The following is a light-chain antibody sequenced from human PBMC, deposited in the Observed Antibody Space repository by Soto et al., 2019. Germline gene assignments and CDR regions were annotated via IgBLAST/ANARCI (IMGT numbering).Light chain of an antibody. V-gene: IGKV3-15*01. Sequence: EIVMTQSPATLSVSPGERATLSCRASQSVSSNLAWYQQKRGQAPRLLIYGASTRATGIPARFSGSGPATEITLTISSLQSEDFAVYYWQQYNNWPVTVGQGTKVDIK. CDR1: QSVSSN. J-gene: IGKJ1*01. CDR2: GAS. CDR3: QQYNNWPVT.